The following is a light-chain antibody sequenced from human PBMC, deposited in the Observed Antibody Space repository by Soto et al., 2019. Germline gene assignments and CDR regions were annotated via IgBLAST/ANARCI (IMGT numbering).Light chain of an antibody. V-gene: IGKV1-39*01. Sequence: DIQLTQSPSSLSASVGDSVTITCRASQSISSYLNWYQQKPGKAPKRLIYAASSLQSGVPSRFRGSGSGTEFTLTISSLQPDDFATYYCQQYNSYSRTFGQGTKVDI. CDR3: QQYNSYSRT. J-gene: IGKJ1*01. CDR1: QSISSY. CDR2: AAS.